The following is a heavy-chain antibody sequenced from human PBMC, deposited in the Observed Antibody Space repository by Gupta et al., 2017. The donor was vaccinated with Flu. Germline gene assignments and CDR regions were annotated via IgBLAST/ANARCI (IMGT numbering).Heavy chain of an antibody. CDR2: ISATSTYI. V-gene: IGHV3-21*01. D-gene: IGHD3-9*01. CDR3: ARGGSREYFYFSGMDV. CDR1: YN. Sequence: YNMNWVRQAPGKGLEWVASISATSTYIYYADSVRGRFTISRDNVKDSLYLQMNSLSVEDTAVYYCARGGSREYFYFSGMDVWGQGTTVAVSS. J-gene: IGHJ6*02.